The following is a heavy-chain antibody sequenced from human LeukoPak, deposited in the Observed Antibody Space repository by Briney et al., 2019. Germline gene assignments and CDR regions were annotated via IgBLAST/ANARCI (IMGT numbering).Heavy chain of an antibody. CDR3: AKDIGPRVTTGYFDY. J-gene: IGHJ4*02. D-gene: IGHD2-21*02. Sequence: PGRSLRLSCAASGFTFDDYAMHWVRQAPGKGLEWVSGISWNSGSIGYADSVKGRFTISRDNAKNSLYLQMNSLRAEDTALYYCAKDIGPRVTTGYFDYWGQGTLVTVSS. CDR1: GFTFDDYA. CDR2: ISWNSGSI. V-gene: IGHV3-9*01.